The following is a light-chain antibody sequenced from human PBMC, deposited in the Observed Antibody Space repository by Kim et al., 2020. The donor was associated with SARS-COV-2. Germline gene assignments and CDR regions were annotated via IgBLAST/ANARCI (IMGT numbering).Light chain of an antibody. CDR1: SSDVGSYNL. V-gene: IGLV2-23*02. Sequence: QSITISCTGTSSDVGSYNLVSWYQQHPGKAPKLMIYEVSKRPSGVSNRFSGSKSGNTASLTISGLQAEDEADYYCCSYAGSSPHVVFGGGAKLTVL. J-gene: IGLJ2*01. CDR2: EVS. CDR3: CSYAGSSPHVV.